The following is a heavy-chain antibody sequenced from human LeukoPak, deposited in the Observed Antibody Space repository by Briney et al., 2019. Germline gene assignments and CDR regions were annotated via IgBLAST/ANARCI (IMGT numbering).Heavy chain of an antibody. J-gene: IGHJ4*02. Sequence: SETLSLTRTVSGGSISSSSSYWGWIRQPPGKGLEWIGYIYYSGSTNYNPSLKSRVTISVDTSKNQFSLKLSSVTAADTAVYYCARSDNGDPGDFDYWGQGTLVTVSS. CDR3: ARSDNGDPGDFDY. CDR1: GGSISSSSSY. D-gene: IGHD3-10*01. CDR2: IYYSGST. V-gene: IGHV4-61*05.